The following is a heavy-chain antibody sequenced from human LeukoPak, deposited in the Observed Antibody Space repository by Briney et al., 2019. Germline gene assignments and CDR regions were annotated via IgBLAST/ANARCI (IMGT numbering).Heavy chain of an antibody. V-gene: IGHV4-34*01. Sequence: PSETLSLTCAVYGGSFSGYYWSWIRQPPGKRLEWIGEINHSGSSNYNPSLKSRVTLSVDTSKNQLSLKLSSVTAADTAVYYCALSLKGGTTDYWGQGTLVTVSS. CDR3: ALSLKGGTTDY. J-gene: IGHJ4*02. D-gene: IGHD1-7*01. CDR1: GGSFSGYY. CDR2: INHSGSS.